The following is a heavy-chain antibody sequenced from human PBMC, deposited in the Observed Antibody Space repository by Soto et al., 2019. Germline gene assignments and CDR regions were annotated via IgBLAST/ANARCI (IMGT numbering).Heavy chain of an antibody. J-gene: IGHJ6*02. V-gene: IGHV4-4*07. D-gene: IGHD3-10*01. CDR3: ARDRFPPLIADYGDGMDV. CDR2: IYTSGST. CDR1: GGSISSYY. Sequence: LSLTCTVSGGSISSYYWSWIRQPAGKGLEWIGRIYTSGSTNYNPSLKSRVTMSVGTSKNQFSLKLSSVTAADTAVYYCARDRFPPLIADYGDGMDVWGQGTTVTVSS.